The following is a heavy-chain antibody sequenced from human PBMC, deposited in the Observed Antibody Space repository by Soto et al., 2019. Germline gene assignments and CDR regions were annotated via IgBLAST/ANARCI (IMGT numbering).Heavy chain of an antibody. CDR3: TTGPGPALRTYYDSSGQDY. CDR1: GFTFSNAW. Sequence: GGSLRLSCAASGFTFSNAWMNWVRQAPGKGLEWVGRIKSKTDGGTTDYAAPVKGRFTISRDDSKNTLYLQMNSLKTEDTAVYYCTTGPGPALRTYYDSSGQDYWGQGTLVTVSS. J-gene: IGHJ4*02. V-gene: IGHV3-15*07. D-gene: IGHD3-22*01. CDR2: IKSKTDGGTT.